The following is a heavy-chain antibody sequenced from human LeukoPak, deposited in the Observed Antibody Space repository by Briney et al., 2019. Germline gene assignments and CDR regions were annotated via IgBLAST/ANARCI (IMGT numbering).Heavy chain of an antibody. CDR3: ARETPPVGGSHDDYDY. V-gene: IGHV3-48*03. Sequence: GGSLRLSCAASGFTFSSYEMNWVRQAPGKGLEWVSNISSSGSTIYYADSVKGRFPISRDNAKNSLYLQMNSLRAEDTAVYYCARETPPVGGSHDDYDYWGQGTLVTVSS. D-gene: IGHD1-26*01. J-gene: IGHJ4*02. CDR2: ISSSGSTI. CDR1: GFTFSSYE.